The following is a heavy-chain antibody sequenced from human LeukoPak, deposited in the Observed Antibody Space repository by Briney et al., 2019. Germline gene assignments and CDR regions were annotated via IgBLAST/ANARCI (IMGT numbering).Heavy chain of an antibody. CDR1: GGSISSYY. V-gene: IGHV4-59*08. Sequence: PSETLSLTCTVSGGSISSYYWSWIRQPPGKGLEWIGYFYYSGSTNYNPSLKSRVTISVDTSKTQFSLKLSSVTAADTAVYYCARLKSAPGNDQRDYYYGMDVWGQGTTVTVSS. CDR3: ARLKSAPGNDQRDYYYGMDV. J-gene: IGHJ6*02. D-gene: IGHD1-1*01. CDR2: FYYSGST.